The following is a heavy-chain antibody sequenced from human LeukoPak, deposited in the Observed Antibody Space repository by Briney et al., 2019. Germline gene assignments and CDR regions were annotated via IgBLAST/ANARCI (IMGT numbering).Heavy chain of an antibody. Sequence: GASVKVSCKASGGTFSSYAISWVRQAPGQGLEWMGGIIPIFGTANYAQKFQGRVTITADESTSTAYMELSSLRSEDTAVYYCARDPDTTENYNWFDPWGQGTLVTVSP. J-gene: IGHJ5*02. V-gene: IGHV1-69*13. D-gene: IGHD4-17*01. CDR2: IIPIFGTA. CDR1: GGTFSSYA. CDR3: ARDPDTTENYNWFDP.